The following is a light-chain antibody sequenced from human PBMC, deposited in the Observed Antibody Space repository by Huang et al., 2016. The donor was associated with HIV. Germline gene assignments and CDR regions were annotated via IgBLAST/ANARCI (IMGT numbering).Light chain of an antibody. CDR1: QSITTY. CDR3: QQSYSTLPMYT. J-gene: IGKJ2*01. V-gene: IGKV1-39*01. CDR2: RAS. Sequence: DIQMTQSPSSLSASVGDRVNITCRASQSITTYLNWYQQKPGKAPKLLIYRASTLKSGVPSRFSGSGSGADVTLTISTLQPEDFATYYCQQSYSTLPMYTFGQGTKLEIK.